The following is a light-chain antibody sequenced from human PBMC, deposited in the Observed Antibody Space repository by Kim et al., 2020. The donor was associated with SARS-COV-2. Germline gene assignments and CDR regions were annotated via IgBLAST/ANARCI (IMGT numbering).Light chain of an antibody. V-gene: IGLV2-11*01. CDR3: CSYAGSYTNYV. J-gene: IGLJ1*01. Sequence: SVPISCTGTSSDVGGYNYVSWYQQHPGKAPKLMIYDVSKRPSGVPDRFSGSKSGNTASLTISGLQAEDEADYYCCSYAGSYTNYVFGTGTKVTVL. CDR1: SSDVGGYNY. CDR2: DVS.